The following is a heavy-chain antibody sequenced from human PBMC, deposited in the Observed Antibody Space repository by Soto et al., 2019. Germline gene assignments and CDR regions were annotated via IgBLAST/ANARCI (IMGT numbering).Heavy chain of an antibody. J-gene: IGHJ5*02. Sequence: SVTLSLTWSVSGGSIRSHGYCWVRNRQSPGKGLEWIGIIYYTENTYYHPSLQSRVTISADTSKNQFSLKLSSVTAADTAVYYCARDQVPAALLGWFDPWGQGTLVTVSS. CDR2: IYYTENT. CDR3: ARDQVPAALLGWFDP. V-gene: IGHV4-39*07. D-gene: IGHD2-2*01. CDR1: GGSIRSHGYC.